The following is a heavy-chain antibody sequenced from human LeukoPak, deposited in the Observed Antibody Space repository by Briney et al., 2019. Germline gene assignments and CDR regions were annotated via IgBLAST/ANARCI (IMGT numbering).Heavy chain of an antibody. V-gene: IGHV3-30*18. CDR3: AKDRYTTGRPLDY. CDR2: ISSDGSSK. Sequence: GGSLRLSCAASGFTFNSYAMHWVRQAPGKGLEWVAIISSDGSSKYYAASVKGRFTISRDNSVNTLYLQMNSLRPDDTAVFYCAKDRYTTGRPLDYRGQGTLVTVSS. J-gene: IGHJ4*02. D-gene: IGHD1-1*01. CDR1: GFTFNSYA.